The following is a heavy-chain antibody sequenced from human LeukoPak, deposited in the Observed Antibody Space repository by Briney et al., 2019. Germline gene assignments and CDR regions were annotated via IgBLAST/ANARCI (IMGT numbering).Heavy chain of an antibody. D-gene: IGHD6-19*01. V-gene: IGHV1-69*05. CDR1: GGTFSSYA. J-gene: IGHJ4*02. CDR3: ARDSSGWYYFDY. Sequence: SVKVSCKASGGTFSSYAISWLRQAPGQGLEWMGRIIPIFGTANYAQKFQGRVTITTDESTSTAYMELSSLRSEDTAVYYCARDSSGWYYFDYWGQGTLVTVSS. CDR2: IIPIFGTA.